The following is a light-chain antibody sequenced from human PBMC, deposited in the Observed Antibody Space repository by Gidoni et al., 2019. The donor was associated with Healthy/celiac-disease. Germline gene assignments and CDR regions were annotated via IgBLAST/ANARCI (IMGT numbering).Light chain of an antibody. V-gene: IGKV1-39*01. CDR2: AAS. CDR1: QSINSY. Sequence: DSQMTQTPSSLSASVGDRVTITCRSSQSINSYLNWYQQKPGQAPKLLIYAASSLQSGVPSRFSGSGSGTDFTLTISSLQPEDFATYYCQQSYSTPYTFGQGTKLEIK. CDR3: QQSYSTPYT. J-gene: IGKJ2*01.